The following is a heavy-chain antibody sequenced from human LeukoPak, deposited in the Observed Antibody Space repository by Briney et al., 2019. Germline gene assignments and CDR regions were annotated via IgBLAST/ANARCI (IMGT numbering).Heavy chain of an antibody. CDR1: GYTFTDYY. CDR2: VDPEDGET. D-gene: IGHD3-22*01. V-gene: IGHV1-69-2*01. CDR3: ARSNTYYYDSSGYYADY. J-gene: IGHJ4*02. Sequence: ASVKISCKVSGYTFTDYYMHWVQQAPGKGLEWMGLVDPEDGETIYAEKFQGRVTITTDESTSTAYMELSSLRSEDTAVYYCARSNTYYYDSSGYYADYWGQGTLVTVSS.